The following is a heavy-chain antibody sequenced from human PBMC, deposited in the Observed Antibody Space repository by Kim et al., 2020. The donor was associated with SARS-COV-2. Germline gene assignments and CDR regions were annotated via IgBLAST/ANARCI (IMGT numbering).Heavy chain of an antibody. D-gene: IGHD1-26*01. CDR2: INHSGST. CDR1: GGSFSGYY. CDR3: ARGHLGATYYFDY. V-gene: IGHV4-34*01. J-gene: IGHJ4*02. Sequence: SETLSLTCAVYGGSFSGYYWSWIRQPPGKGLEWIGEINHSGSTNYNPSLKSRVTISVDTSKNQFSLKLSSVTAAGTAVYYCARGHLGATYYFDYWGQGTLVTVSS.